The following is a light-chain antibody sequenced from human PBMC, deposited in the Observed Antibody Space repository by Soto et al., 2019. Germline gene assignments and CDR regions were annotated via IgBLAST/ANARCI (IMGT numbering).Light chain of an antibody. CDR1: SSDVCGYNY. V-gene: IGLV2-8*01. CDR3: SSYAGXSNV. J-gene: IGLJ1*01. Sequence: QSFLSQPPSASGSPVQSVAISCTGTSSDVCGYNYFSWYQQHPGKDPKLRIYEVNNRPSGFPDRFSGSKSGNTASLTVSGLQAEDEADYYRSSYAGXSNVFGTGTKVXV. CDR2: EVN.